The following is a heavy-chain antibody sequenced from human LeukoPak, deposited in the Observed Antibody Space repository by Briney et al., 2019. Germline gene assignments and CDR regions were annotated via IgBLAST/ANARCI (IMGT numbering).Heavy chain of an antibody. D-gene: IGHD3-22*01. J-gene: IGHJ5*02. CDR3: ARDEDYYDSSGYYARWFDP. V-gene: IGHV1-69*04. CDR2: IIPILGIA. CDR1: GGTFSSYT. Sequence: SVKVSCKASGGTFSSYTISWVRQAPGQGLEWMGRIIPILGIANYAQKFQGGVTITADKSTSTAYMELSSLRSEDTAVYYCARDEDYYDSSGYYARWFDPWGQGTLVTVSS.